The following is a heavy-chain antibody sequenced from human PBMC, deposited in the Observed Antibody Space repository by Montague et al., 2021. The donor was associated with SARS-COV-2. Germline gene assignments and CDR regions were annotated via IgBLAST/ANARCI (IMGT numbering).Heavy chain of an antibody. J-gene: IGHJ3*02. Sequence: ETLSLTCTVAGDSFNSPKYYCAWIRQPPGKGLEWIGSSYYSGTTYDNPFLRSQVTMSVDTSKTQFSLKMNSVTAADTAVDYCARGSYGSGSYHAFDIWSQGTVVAVSS. D-gene: IGHD3-10*01. CDR3: ARGSYGSGSYHAFDI. V-gene: IGHV4-39*01. CDR1: GDSFNSPKYY. CDR2: SYYSGTT.